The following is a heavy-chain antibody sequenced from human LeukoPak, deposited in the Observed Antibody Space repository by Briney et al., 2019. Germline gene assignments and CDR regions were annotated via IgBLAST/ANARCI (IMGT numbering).Heavy chain of an antibody. J-gene: IGHJ6*02. D-gene: IGHD5-24*01. CDR2: IYYSGST. CDR1: GGSIRSYY. V-gene: IGHV4-59*08. Sequence: PSETLSLTCTVSGGSIRSYYWSWIRQPPGKGLEWIGYIYYSGSTNYNPSLKSRVTISVDTSKNQFSLKLSSVTAADTAVYYCARMNRRIGDGYKAYYYYGMDVWGQGTTVTVSS. CDR3: ARMNRRIGDGYKAYYYYGMDV.